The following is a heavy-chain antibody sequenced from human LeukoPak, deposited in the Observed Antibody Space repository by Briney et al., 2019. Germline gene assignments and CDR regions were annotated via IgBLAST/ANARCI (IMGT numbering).Heavy chain of an antibody. Sequence: GGSLRLSCAVSGFTVSRNYMSWVRQAPGKGLEWVSVIYSGGSTDYADSVKGRFTISRDNSKNTVYLQMNSLRPEDTAMYYCARVPYIVVVPAAMDYWGQGTLVTVSS. CDR3: ARVPYIVVVPAAMDY. V-gene: IGHV3-53*01. J-gene: IGHJ4*02. CDR1: GFTVSRNY. CDR2: IYSGGST. D-gene: IGHD2-2*01.